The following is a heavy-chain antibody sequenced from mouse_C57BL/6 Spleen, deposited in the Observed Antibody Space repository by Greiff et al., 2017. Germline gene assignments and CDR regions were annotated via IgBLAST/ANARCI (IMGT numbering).Heavy chain of an antibody. V-gene: IGHV2-3*01. J-gene: IGHJ3*01. Sequence: VKLMESGPGLVAPSQSLSITCTVSGFSLTSYGVSWVRQPPGKGLEWLGVIWGDGSTNYHSALISRLSISKDNSKSQVFLKLNSLQTDDTATYYCAKEGEYYYGSSPAWFAYWGQGTLVTVSA. CDR1: GFSLTSYG. CDR2: IWGDGST. D-gene: IGHD1-1*01. CDR3: AKEGEYYYGSSPAWFAY.